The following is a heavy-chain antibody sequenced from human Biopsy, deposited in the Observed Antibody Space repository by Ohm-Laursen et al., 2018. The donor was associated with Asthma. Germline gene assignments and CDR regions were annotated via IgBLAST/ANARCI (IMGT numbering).Heavy chain of an antibody. Sequence: GSLRLSCAASEFSVSSSYMSWVRQAPGKGLEWVSVIYNDGRAYYADSVKGRFTVSRDNSKNTLFLQMNSLRAEDTAVYYCTRTTTVTTTYAMDVWGQGTTVTVSS. D-gene: IGHD4-17*01. CDR2: IYNDGRA. J-gene: IGHJ6*02. CDR1: EFSVSSSY. V-gene: IGHV3-53*01. CDR3: TRTTTVTTTYAMDV.